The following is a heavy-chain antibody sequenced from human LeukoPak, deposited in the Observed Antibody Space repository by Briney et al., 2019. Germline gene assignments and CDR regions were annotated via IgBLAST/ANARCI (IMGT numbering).Heavy chain of an antibody. Sequence: SETLSLTCTVSGGSISSSSYYWGWIRQPPGKGLEWIGSIYYSGSTYYNPSLKSRVTISVDTSKNQFSLKLSSVTAADTAVYYCARHKELGYCSSTSCSNWFDPWGQGTLVTVSS. CDR3: ARHKELGYCSSTSCSNWFDP. CDR2: IYYSGST. V-gene: IGHV4-39*07. J-gene: IGHJ5*02. CDR1: GGSISSSSYY. D-gene: IGHD2-2*01.